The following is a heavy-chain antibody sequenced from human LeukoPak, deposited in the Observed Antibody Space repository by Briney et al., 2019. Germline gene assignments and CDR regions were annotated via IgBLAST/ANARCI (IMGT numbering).Heavy chain of an antibody. CDR1: GFTFSSYA. V-gene: IGHV3-23*01. D-gene: IGHD3-16*02. CDR3: AKDSRITFGGVIVALDY. J-gene: IGHJ4*02. CDR2: ISGSGGST. Sequence: GGSLRLSCAASGFTFSSYAMSWVRQAPGKGLEWVSAISGSGGSTYYADSVKGRFTISRDNFKNTLYLQMNSLRAEDTAVYYCAKDSRITFGGVIVALDYWGQGTLVTVSS.